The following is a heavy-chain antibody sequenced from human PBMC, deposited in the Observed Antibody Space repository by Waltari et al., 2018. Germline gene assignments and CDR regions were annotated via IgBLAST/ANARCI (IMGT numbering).Heavy chain of an antibody. V-gene: IGHV4-38-2*02. CDR3: AREYYDILTAGAFDI. CDR1: GYSISSGYY. J-gene: IGHJ3*02. Sequence: QVQLQESGPGLVKPSETLSLTCAVSGYSISSGYYWGWIRQPPGKGLGWIGSIYHSGSTYYNPSLKSRVTISVYTSKTQFSLKLSSVTAADTAVYYCAREYYDILTAGAFDIWGQGTMVTVSS. D-gene: IGHD3-9*01. CDR2: IYHSGST.